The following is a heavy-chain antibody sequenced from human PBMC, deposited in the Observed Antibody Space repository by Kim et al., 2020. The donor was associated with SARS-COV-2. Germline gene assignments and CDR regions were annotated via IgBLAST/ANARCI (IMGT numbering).Heavy chain of an antibody. Sequence: GGSLRLSCAASGFTFSSYSMNWVRQAPGKGLEWVSSISSSSYIYYADSVKGRFTISRDNAKNSLYLQMNSLRAEDTAVYYCAIRRDGYSPFDYWGQGTLVTVSS. J-gene: IGHJ4*02. V-gene: IGHV3-21*01. CDR3: AIRRDGYSPFDY. CDR2: ISSSSYI. D-gene: IGHD5-18*01. CDR1: GFTFSSYS.